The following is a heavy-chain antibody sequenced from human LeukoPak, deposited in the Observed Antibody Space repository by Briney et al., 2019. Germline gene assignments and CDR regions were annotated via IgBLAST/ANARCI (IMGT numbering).Heavy chain of an antibody. V-gene: IGHV3-30*18. CDR2: ISYDGSNK. CDR3: AKDWDYDILTGYYTDPLLPDY. Sequence: GGSLRLSCAASGFTFSSYGMHWVRQAPGKGLEWVAVISYDGSNKYYADSVKGRFIISRDNSKNTLYLQMNSLRAEDTAVYYCAKDWDYDILTGYYTDPLLPDYWGQGTLVTVSS. J-gene: IGHJ4*02. D-gene: IGHD3-9*01. CDR1: GFTFSSYG.